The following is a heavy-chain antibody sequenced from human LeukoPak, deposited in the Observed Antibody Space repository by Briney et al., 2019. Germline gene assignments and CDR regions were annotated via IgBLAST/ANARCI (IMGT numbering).Heavy chain of an antibody. CDR1: GYTFTSYG. CDR2: ISAYNGNT. V-gene: IGHV1-18*01. J-gene: IGHJ3*02. Sequence: GASVKVSCKASGYTFTSYGISWVRQAPGQGLEWMGWISAYNGNTNYAQKLQGRVTMTTDTSTSTAYMELRSLRSDDTAVYYCARDPTRYCSGGSCYGRGAFDIWGQGTMVTVSS. CDR3: ARDPTRYCSGGSCYGRGAFDI. D-gene: IGHD2-15*01.